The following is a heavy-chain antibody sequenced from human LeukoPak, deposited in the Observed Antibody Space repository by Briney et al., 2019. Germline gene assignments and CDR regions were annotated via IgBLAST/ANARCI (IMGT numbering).Heavy chain of an antibody. CDR3: ARHDSGDYLLFDY. Sequence: SETLSLTCTVSGGSISSYYWSLIRQPPGKGLEWIGYIYYSGSTNYNPSLESRVTISVDTSKNQFSLKLSSVTAADTAVYYCARHDSGDYLLFDYWGQGTLVTVSS. CDR2: IYYSGST. J-gene: IGHJ4*02. CDR1: GGSISSYY. V-gene: IGHV4-59*08. D-gene: IGHD4-17*01.